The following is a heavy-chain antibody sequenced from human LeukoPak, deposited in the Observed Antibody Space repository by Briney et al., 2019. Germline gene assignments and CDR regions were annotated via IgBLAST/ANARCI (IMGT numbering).Heavy chain of an antibody. CDR1: GFTFSSYS. CDR3: AESSGLSDY. V-gene: IGHV3-21*01. Sequence: GGSLRLSCAASGFTFSSYSMNWVRQAPGKGLEWVSSISSSSSYIYYADSVKGRFTISRDNAKNSLYLQMNGLRAEDTAVYYCAESSGLSDYWGQGTLVTVSS. J-gene: IGHJ4*02. D-gene: IGHD3-10*01. CDR2: ISSSSSYI.